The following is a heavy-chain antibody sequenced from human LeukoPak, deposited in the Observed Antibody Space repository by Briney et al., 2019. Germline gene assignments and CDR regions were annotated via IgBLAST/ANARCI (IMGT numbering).Heavy chain of an antibody. Sequence: PSETLSLTCTVSGGSISSYYWSWIRQPPGKGLEWIGYIYYSGSTNYNPSLKSRVTISVDTSKNQFSLKLSSVTAADTAVYYCARYSGYDRPIYYFDYWGQGTLVTVSS. CDR2: IYYSGST. CDR1: GGSISSYY. CDR3: ARYSGYDRPIYYFDY. V-gene: IGHV4-59*08. J-gene: IGHJ4*02. D-gene: IGHD5-12*01.